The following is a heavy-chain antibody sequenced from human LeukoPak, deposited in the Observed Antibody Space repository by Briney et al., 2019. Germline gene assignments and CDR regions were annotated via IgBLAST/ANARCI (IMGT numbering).Heavy chain of an antibody. J-gene: IGHJ5*02. CDR3: ARTRRSTSSSSWFDP. CDR2: ISAYNGNT. Sequence: ASVKVSCKASGYTFTIYGISWVRQAPGQGLEWMGWISAYNGNTNNAQKLKGRVTMTTDTSTSTAYMELRSLRSDDTAVYYCARTRRSTSSSSWFDPWGQGTLVTVSS. CDR1: GYTFTIYG. V-gene: IGHV1-18*01. D-gene: IGHD2-2*01.